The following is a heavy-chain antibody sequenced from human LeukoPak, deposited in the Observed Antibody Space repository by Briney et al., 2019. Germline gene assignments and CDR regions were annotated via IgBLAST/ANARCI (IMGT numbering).Heavy chain of an antibody. V-gene: IGHV4-59*08. CDR2: IYHSGGT. CDR3: ASGPYSYDSSGAFDI. J-gene: IGHJ3*02. D-gene: IGHD3-22*01. Sequence: SETLSLTCTVAGGSISSYYWSWIRPPPGKGLEWIGYIYHSGGTKYNPSLKSRVTISVATSKNQFSLKLSSVTAADTAVYFCASGPYSYDSSGAFDIWGQGTMVTVSS. CDR1: GGSISSYY.